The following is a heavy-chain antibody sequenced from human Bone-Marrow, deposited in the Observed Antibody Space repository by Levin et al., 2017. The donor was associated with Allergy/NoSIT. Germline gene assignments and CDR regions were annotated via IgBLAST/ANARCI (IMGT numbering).Heavy chain of an antibody. CDR2: IKSKTDGGTT. D-gene: IGHD6-19*01. CDR3: TTSSSDLSWFDP. CDR1: GFTFSNAW. Sequence: GGSLRLSCAASGFTFSNAWMSWVRQAPGKGLEWVGRIKSKTDGGTTDYAAPVKGRFTISRDDSKNTLYLQMNSLKTEDTAVYYCTTSSSDLSWFDPWGQGTLVTVSS. J-gene: IGHJ5*02. V-gene: IGHV3-15*01.